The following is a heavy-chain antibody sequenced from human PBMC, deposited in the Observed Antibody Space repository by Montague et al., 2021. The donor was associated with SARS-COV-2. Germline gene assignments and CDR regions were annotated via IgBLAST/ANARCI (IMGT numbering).Heavy chain of an antibody. CDR1: GGSVSSRSYY. V-gene: IGHV4-39*01. J-gene: IGHJ3*02. CDR2: IFYTGNI. CDR3: ARHPGSPKDAFDI. Sequence: SETLSLTCTVSGGSVSSRSYYWGWIRQPPGKGLEWIGTIFYTGNIYYNPSLKSRITISIDRSKNQFSLKLTSVTAADTSLYYCARHPGSPKDAFDIWGQGTMVTVSS.